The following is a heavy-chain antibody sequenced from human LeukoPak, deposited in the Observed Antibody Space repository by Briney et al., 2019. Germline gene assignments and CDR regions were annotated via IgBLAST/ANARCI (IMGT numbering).Heavy chain of an antibody. Sequence: PSETLSLTCAVYGGSSSGYYWTWIRQPPGKGLEWIGEINHSGSTNYNPSLKSRVTISVDTSKNQFSLKLTSVTAADTAVYYCARGYSSGFNWFDPWGQGTLVTVSS. J-gene: IGHJ5*02. CDR3: ARGYSSGFNWFDP. CDR2: INHSGST. V-gene: IGHV4-34*01. CDR1: GGSSSGYY. D-gene: IGHD6-19*01.